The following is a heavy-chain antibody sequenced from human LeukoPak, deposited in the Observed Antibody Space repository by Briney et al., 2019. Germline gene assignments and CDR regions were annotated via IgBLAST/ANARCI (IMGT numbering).Heavy chain of an antibody. Sequence: GGSLRLSCAASGFTFSSYWMSWVRQAPGKGLEWVANIKQDGSEKYYVDSVKGRFTISRDNAKNSLYLQMNSLRAEDTAVYYCARESSLVTHYYYGMDVWGQGTTVTVSS. CDR3: ARESSLVTHYYYGMDV. D-gene: IGHD5-18*01. J-gene: IGHJ6*02. V-gene: IGHV3-7*01. CDR2: IKQDGSEK. CDR1: GFTFSSYW.